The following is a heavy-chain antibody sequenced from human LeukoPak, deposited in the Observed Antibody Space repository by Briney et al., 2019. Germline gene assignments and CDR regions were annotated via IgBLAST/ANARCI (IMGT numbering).Heavy chain of an antibody. CDR1: GGSISSYY. V-gene: IGHV4-4*07. CDR2: IYTSGSS. J-gene: IGHJ4*02. D-gene: IGHD5-12*01. Sequence: PSETLSLTCTVSGGSISSYYWSWIRQPAGKGLEWIGRIYTSGSSNYNPSLKSRVTMSVDTSKNQFSLKLSSVTAADTAVYYCARDFRFGYSGYGSDYWGQGTLVTVSS. CDR3: ARDFRFGYSGYGSDY.